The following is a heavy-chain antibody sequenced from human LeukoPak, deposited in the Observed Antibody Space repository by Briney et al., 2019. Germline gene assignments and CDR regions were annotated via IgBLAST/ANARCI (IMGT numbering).Heavy chain of an antibody. V-gene: IGHV4-59*01. CDR1: GGSISSYY. D-gene: IGHD3-16*01. CDR2: IYYSGTT. J-gene: IGHJ4*02. CDR3: ARGGAWAYYFAY. Sequence: SETLSLTCTVSGGSISSYYWSWIRQPPGKGLEWIGQIYYSGTTYYNPSLKSRVTISIDTSKNQFSLRLSPVTAADTAVYFCARGGAWAYYFAYWGQGTLVTVSS.